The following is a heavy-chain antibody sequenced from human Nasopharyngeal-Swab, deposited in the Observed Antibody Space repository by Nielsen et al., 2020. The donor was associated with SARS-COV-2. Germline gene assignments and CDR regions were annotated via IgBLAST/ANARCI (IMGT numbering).Heavy chain of an antibody. Sequence: ASVKVSCKASGYTFTSYYMHWVRQAPAQGLEWMGIINPSGGSTSYAQKFQGRVTMTRDTSTSTVYMELSSLRSEDTAVYYCAREYCSSTSCYWDTIEDDYWGQGTLVTVSS. D-gene: IGHD2-2*01. V-gene: IGHV1-46*01. CDR2: INPSGGST. J-gene: IGHJ4*02. CDR3: AREYCSSTSCYWDTIEDDY. CDR1: GYTFTSYY.